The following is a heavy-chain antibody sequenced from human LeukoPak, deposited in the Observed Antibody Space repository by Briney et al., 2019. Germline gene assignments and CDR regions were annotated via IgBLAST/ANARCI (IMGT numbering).Heavy chain of an antibody. V-gene: IGHV3-30*03. Sequence: GGSLRLSCAASGFTFSSYGMHWVRQAPGKGLEWVAFISYDGSNKYYADSVKGRFTISRDNSKNTLYLQMNSLRAEDTAVYYCARSSYSSSWYTQSFLSDYYMDVWGKGTTVTVSS. J-gene: IGHJ6*03. CDR3: ARSSYSSSWYTQSFLSDYYMDV. CDR2: ISYDGSNK. D-gene: IGHD6-13*01. CDR1: GFTFSSYG.